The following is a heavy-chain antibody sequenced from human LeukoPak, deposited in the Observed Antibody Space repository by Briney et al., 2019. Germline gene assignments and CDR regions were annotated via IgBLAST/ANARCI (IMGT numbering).Heavy chain of an antibody. J-gene: IGHJ3*02. D-gene: IGHD3-3*01. Sequence: PGGSLRLSCAASGFTFSSYAMSWVRQAPGKGLEWVSAISGSGGSTYYADSVKGRFTISRDNSKHTLYLQMNSLRAEDTAVYYCAKDRVVGGFLEWLPHDAFDIWGQGTMVTVSS. CDR3: AKDRVVGGFLEWLPHDAFDI. CDR1: GFTFSSYA. V-gene: IGHV3-23*01. CDR2: ISGSGGST.